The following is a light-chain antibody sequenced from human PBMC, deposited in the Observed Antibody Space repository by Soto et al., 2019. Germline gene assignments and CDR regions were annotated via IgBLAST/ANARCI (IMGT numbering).Light chain of an antibody. Sequence: EIVMTQSPATLSVSRGERATLSCRANQAISSNLAWYQQKPGQAPRLLIYGASTRATGIPDRFSGSGSGTDFTLTISRLEPEDFAVYYCQQYQTFGQGTKVDI. CDR1: QAISSN. J-gene: IGKJ1*01. CDR3: QQYQT. CDR2: GAS. V-gene: IGKV3-15*01.